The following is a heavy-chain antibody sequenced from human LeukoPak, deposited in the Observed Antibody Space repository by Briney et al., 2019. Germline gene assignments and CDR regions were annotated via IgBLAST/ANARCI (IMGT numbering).Heavy chain of an antibody. V-gene: IGHV1-2*04. CDR2: INPNSGGT. J-gene: IGHJ6*04. D-gene: IGHD2-15*01. Sequence: ASVKVSCKASGYTFTGYYMHWVRQAPGQGLEWMGWINPNSGGTNYAQKFQGWVTMTRDTSISTAYMELSRLRSDDTAVYYCARAYCSGGSCYGNYYYYGMDVWAKGTTVTVSS. CDR1: GYTFTGYY. CDR3: ARAYCSGGSCYGNYYYYGMDV.